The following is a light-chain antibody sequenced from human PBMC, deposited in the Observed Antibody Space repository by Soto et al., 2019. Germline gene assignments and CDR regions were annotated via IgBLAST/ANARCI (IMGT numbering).Light chain of an antibody. V-gene: IGKV3D-15*01. J-gene: IGKJ2*01. CDR1: QSVRKD. Sequence: IVMTQSPATLSASLRERVTLSCRASQSVRKDLARYHQKPGQAPRLLIYAASARATGVPDRFSGSGSGTDFTLIINSLQSDDFGVYYCQQYHNWPPSTFGQGTNLEI. CDR2: AAS. CDR3: QQYHNWPPST.